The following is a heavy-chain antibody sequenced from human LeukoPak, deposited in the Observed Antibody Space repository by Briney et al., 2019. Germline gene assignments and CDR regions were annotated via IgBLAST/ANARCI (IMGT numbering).Heavy chain of an antibody. CDR3: ARLGITGTVYNWFDP. CDR1: GSSFTSYW. Sequence: GESLKISCKGSGSSFTSYWIGWVRQMPGKGLEWMGIIYPGDSDTSYSPSFQGQVTISADKSISTACLQWSSLKASDTAMYYCARLGITGTVYNWFDPWGQGTLVTVSS. J-gene: IGHJ5*02. CDR2: IYPGDSDT. D-gene: IGHD1-7*01. V-gene: IGHV5-51*01.